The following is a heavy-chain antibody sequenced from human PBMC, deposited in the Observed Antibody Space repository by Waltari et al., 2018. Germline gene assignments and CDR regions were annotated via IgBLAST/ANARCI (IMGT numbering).Heavy chain of an antibody. CDR1: GGSISSYY. Sequence: QVQLQESGPGLVKPSETLSLTYTVSGGSISSYYWSWIRQPPGKGLEWIGYIHHSGSTTYNPSLKSRVTISVDTSKNQFSLKLSSVTAADTAVYYCARGGWHYFDYWGQGTLVTVSS. J-gene: IGHJ4*02. CDR3: ARGGWHYFDY. CDR2: IHHSGST. D-gene: IGHD3-22*01. V-gene: IGHV4-59*01.